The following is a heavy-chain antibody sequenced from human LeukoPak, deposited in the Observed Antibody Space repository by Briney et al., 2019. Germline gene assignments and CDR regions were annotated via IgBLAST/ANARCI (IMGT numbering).Heavy chain of an antibody. V-gene: IGHV3-48*03. Sequence: GGSLRLSCAASGFTFSSYEMNWVRQAPGKGLEWVSYISGSGSTISYADSVKGRFTISKDNGKNSLYLQMNSLRAEDTAVYYCARQWLALDYWGQGTLLTVSS. CDR1: GFTFSSYE. CDR2: ISGSGSTI. CDR3: ARQWLALDY. J-gene: IGHJ4*02. D-gene: IGHD6-19*01.